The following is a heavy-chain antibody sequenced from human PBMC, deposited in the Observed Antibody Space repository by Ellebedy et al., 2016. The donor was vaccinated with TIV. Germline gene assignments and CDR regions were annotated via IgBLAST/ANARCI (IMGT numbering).Heavy chain of an antibody. CDR2: ISGSGGST. J-gene: IGHJ6*02. CDR3: AKCYDYYYGMDV. CDR1: GFTFSSYD. V-gene: IGHV3-23*01. D-gene: IGHD2-2*01. Sequence: GGSLRLSXAASGFTFSSYDMSWVRQAPGKGLEWVSAISGSGGSTYYADSVKGRFTISRDNSKNTLYLQMNSLRAEDTAVYYCAKCYDYYYGMDVWGQGTTVTVSS.